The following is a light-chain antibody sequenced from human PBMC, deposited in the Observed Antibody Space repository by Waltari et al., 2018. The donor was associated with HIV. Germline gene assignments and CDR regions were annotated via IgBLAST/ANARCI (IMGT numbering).Light chain of an antibody. CDR2: YDD. CDR3: AAWDDSLNGVV. CDR1: SSNIGNNA. V-gene: IGLV1-36*01. J-gene: IGLJ2*01. Sequence: QSVLTQPPSVSEAPRQRVTISCSGSSSNIGNNAVNWYQQLPGKPPKLLIYYDDLLASGVSDRFSGSKSGTAASLAISGLQSEEESDYYCAAWDDSLNGVVFGGGTKLTVL.